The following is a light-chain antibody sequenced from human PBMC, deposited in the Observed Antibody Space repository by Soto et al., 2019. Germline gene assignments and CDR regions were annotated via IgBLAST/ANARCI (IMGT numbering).Light chain of an antibody. V-gene: IGLV1-40*01. J-gene: IGLJ3*02. CDR3: QSYDSSLSGWV. CDR1: SSNIGAGYN. CDR2: GNS. Sequence: QSVLTQPPSVSGAPGRRVTISCTGSSSNIGAGYNVHWYQQLPGTAPKLLIYGNSNRPSGVPDRFSGSKSGTSASLAITGLQAEDEAYYYCQSYDSSLSGWVFGGGTQLTVL.